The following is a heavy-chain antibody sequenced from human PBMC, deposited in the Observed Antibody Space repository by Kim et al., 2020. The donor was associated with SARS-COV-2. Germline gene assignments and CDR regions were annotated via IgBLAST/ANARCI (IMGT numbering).Heavy chain of an antibody. CDR1: GFTFSSYA. CDR2: ISGSGGST. CDR3: APRVGYCSSTSCSWIDY. Sequence: GGSLRLSCAASGFTFSSYAMSWVRQAPGKGLEWVSAISGSGGSTYYADSVKGRFTISRDNSKNTLYLQMNSLRAEDTAVYYCAPRVGYCSSTSCSWIDYWGQGTLVTVSS. D-gene: IGHD2-2*01. J-gene: IGHJ4*02. V-gene: IGHV3-23*01.